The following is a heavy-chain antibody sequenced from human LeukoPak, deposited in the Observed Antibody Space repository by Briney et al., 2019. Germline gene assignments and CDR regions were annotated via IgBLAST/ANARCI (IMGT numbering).Heavy chain of an antibody. Sequence: ASVKVSCKASGYTFTSYDINWVRQATGQGLEWMGWMNPNSGNTGYAQKFQGRVTMTRNTSISTAYMELRSLRSDDTAVYYCARAVHCSGGSCYSENYYYYYGMDVWGQGTTVTVSS. CDR3: ARAVHCSGGSCYSENYYYYYGMDV. V-gene: IGHV1-8*01. CDR1: GYTFTSYD. D-gene: IGHD2-15*01. CDR2: MNPNSGNT. J-gene: IGHJ6*02.